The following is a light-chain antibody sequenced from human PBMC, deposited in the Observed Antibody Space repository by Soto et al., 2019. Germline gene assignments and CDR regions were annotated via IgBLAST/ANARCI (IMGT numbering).Light chain of an antibody. Sequence: QSVLTQPPSVSATPGQKVTISCSGRSSNIGNNYVFWYQQLPGTAPKLVIYDNNKRPSGIPDRFSGSKSGTSATLVITGLQTGDEADYYCGTWDTSLSAVVFGGGTKLTVL. CDR1: SSNIGNNY. CDR2: DNN. CDR3: GTWDTSLSAVV. J-gene: IGLJ2*01. V-gene: IGLV1-51*01.